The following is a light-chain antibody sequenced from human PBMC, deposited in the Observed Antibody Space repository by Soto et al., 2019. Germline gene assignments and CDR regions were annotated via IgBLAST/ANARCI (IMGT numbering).Light chain of an antibody. CDR2: GAS. CDR1: QSVSSSY. J-gene: IGKJ1*01. Sequence: EIVLTQSPGTLSLSPGERATLSCGASQSVSSSYLAWYQQKPGQAPRLLIYGASSRATGIPDRFSGSGSGTDFTLTISRLEPEDFAVYYCHQYGSSSWTFGHGTKVDIK. V-gene: IGKV3-20*01. CDR3: HQYGSSSWT.